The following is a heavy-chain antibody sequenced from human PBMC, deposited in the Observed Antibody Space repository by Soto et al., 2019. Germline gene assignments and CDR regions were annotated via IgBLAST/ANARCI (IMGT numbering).Heavy chain of an antibody. V-gene: IGHV3-23*01. Sequence: QPGGSLRLSCAASGFTLSSYAMSWVRQAPGKGLEWVSAISGSGGSTYYADSVKGRFTISRDNSKNTLYLQMNSLRAEDTAVYYCAKIISSLTWANSSSPHFDYWGQGTLVTVSS. CDR2: ISGSGGST. CDR3: AKIISSLTWANSSSPHFDY. CDR1: GFTLSSYA. J-gene: IGHJ4*02. D-gene: IGHD6-6*01.